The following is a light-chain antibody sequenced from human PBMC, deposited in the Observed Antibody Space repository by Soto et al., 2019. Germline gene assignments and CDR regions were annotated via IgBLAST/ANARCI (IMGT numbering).Light chain of an antibody. CDR1: SSDVGNYKY. Sequence: QSVLTQPASVSGSPGQSITISCTGTSSDVGNYKYVSWYQQHPGKVPKVIIYEVSNRPSGISSRFSGAKSGNTASLTISGLQSEDEADYYCISFTSGSTWVFGGGTKLTVL. CDR2: EVS. V-gene: IGLV2-14*01. J-gene: IGLJ3*02. CDR3: ISFTSGSTWV.